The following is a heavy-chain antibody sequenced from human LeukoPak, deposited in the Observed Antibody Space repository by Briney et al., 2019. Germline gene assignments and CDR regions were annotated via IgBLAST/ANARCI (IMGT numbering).Heavy chain of an antibody. J-gene: IGHJ3*02. Sequence: SETLSLTCTVSGGSISSSSYYWGWIRQPPGTGLEWIGSIYYSGSTYYNPSLKSRVTISVDTSKNQFSLKLSSVTAADTAVYYCAIGYSYENDAFDIWGQGTMVTVSS. D-gene: IGHD5-18*01. CDR3: AIGYSYENDAFDI. CDR1: GGSISSSSYY. CDR2: IYYSGST. V-gene: IGHV4-39*01.